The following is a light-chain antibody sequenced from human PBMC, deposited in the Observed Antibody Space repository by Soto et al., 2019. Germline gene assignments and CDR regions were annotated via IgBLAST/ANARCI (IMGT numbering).Light chain of an antibody. Sequence: DSVMTQSPDSLAVSLGETATINCKSSQSVFSSANRKNFLAWYQQRPGPSPNLLIYWASTRESVVPHRVSGIESGTDFTRTISGLQAEDVAVYCCQQYYITPYTFGQGTMWQIK. CDR2: WAS. CDR1: QSVFSSANRKNF. J-gene: IGKJ2*01. CDR3: QQYYITPYT. V-gene: IGKV4-1*01.